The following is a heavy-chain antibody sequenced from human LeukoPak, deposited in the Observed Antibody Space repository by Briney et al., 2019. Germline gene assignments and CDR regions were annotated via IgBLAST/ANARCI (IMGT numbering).Heavy chain of an antibody. D-gene: IGHD6-13*01. J-gene: IGHJ5*02. CDR1: GYTFTSYG. V-gene: IGHV1-2*02. CDR2: INPNSGGT. CDR3: ARLSSLDP. Sequence: GASVKVSCKASGYTFTSYGISWVRQAPGQGLEWMGWINPNSGGTNYAQKFQGRVTMTRDTSISTAYMELSRLRSDDTAVYYCARLSSLDPWGQGTLVTVSS.